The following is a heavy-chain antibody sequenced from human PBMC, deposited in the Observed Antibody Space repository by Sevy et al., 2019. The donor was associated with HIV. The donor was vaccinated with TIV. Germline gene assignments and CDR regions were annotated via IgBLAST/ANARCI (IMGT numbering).Heavy chain of an antibody. J-gene: IGHJ4*02. V-gene: IGHV3-23*01. CDR1: GFTFSSYA. CDR3: AKEPPVDYYDSSGYYYAPPFDY. CDR2: ISGSGGST. Sequence: EGSLRLSCVASGFTFSSYAMSWVRQAPGKGLEWVSAISGSGGSTYYADSVKGRFTISRDNSKNTLYLQMNSLRAEDTAVYYCAKEPPVDYYDSSGYYYAPPFDYWGQGTLVTVSS. D-gene: IGHD3-22*01.